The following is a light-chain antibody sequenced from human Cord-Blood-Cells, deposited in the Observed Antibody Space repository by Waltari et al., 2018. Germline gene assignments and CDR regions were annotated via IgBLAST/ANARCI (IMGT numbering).Light chain of an antibody. V-gene: IGKV3-11*01. Sequence: EIVLTQSPATLSLSPGERATLSCRASQSVSSYLAWYQQKPGQAPRLLIYDASNRATGIPARFSGSGSGTDFTLTISSLEPEDFAVYYCQRSGAFGPGTKVDIK. CDR2: DAS. CDR1: QSVSSY. J-gene: IGKJ3*01. CDR3: QRSGA.